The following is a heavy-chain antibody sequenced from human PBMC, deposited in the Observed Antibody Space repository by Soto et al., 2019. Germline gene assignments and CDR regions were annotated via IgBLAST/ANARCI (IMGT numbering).Heavy chain of an antibody. D-gene: IGHD3-16*01. CDR3: ASRPPDVYDYGVFDF. V-gene: IGHV3-7*01. CDR1: GLTYSEHW. CDR2: IKQDGTQK. Sequence: EVQLVESGGDLVQPGGSLRLSCAGSGLTYSEHWMSWVRQAPGKGPEWVANIKQDGTQKDYVDSVKGRFTISRDNGKNLLFLQMRSLRADDRAVYYCASRPPDVYDYGVFDFWGRGTLVTVAA. J-gene: IGHJ4*02.